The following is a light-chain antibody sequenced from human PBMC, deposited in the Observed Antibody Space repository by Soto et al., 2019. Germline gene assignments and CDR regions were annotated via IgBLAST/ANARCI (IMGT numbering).Light chain of an antibody. J-gene: IGKJ4*01. Sequence: EIVMTQSPATLSVSPGERATLSCRASQSVSSKLAWYQQKPGQTPSLLIYGESTRATGISARFSGRGSRTEFTLPISSLQPEEFAVYYSKLYKTWPPLTSGGWTKGSIK. V-gene: IGKV3-15*01. CDR3: KLYKTWPPLT. CDR1: QSVSSK. CDR2: GES.